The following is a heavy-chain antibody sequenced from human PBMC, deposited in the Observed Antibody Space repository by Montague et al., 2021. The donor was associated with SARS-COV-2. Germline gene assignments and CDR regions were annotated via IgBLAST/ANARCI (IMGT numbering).Heavy chain of an antibody. J-gene: IGHJ5*02. CDR2: IYYSGST. CDR1: GGSVSSYY. D-gene: IGHD3-22*01. Sequence: TQTLTCSVSGGSVSSYYLNWIRQTPGKGLEWIGNIYYSGSTNYNPSLKSRVTISVDTSKNQSSLKLSSVTAADTAVYYCARDRPPYYYDNSGHFLHGWFDPWGQGTLVTVSS. CDR3: ARDRPPYYYDNSGHFLHGWFDP. V-gene: IGHV4-59*02.